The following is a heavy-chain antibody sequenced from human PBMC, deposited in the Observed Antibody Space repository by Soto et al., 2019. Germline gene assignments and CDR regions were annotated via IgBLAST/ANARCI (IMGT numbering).Heavy chain of an antibody. CDR3: AHGSGWLSDY. J-gene: IGHJ4*02. CDR2: IYLDDDN. Sequence: SGPTLVNPTQPLTLTCSFSGFSLTSTAVGVKWIRQPPGKALEWLALIYLDDDNHFSPSLKSRLSVTKDTSKNQVVLTMTNMDSVDTATYYCAHGSGWLSDYWGQGILVTVSS. V-gene: IGHV2-5*02. CDR1: GFSLTSTAVG. D-gene: IGHD6-19*01.